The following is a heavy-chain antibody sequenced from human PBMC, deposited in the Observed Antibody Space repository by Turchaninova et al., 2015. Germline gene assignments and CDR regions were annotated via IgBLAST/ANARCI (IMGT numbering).Heavy chain of an antibody. V-gene: IGHV4-59*01. CDR2: IYYTGNT. J-gene: IGHJ5*02. CDR3: ARTMVRGAPPSYWFDP. D-gene: IGHD3-10*01. Sequence: QVQLQESGPGLVKPSETLSLTCPFPGGSISIYSWSWIRQPPGKGLEWIGYIYYTGNTNYTPSLKSRVTISVDTSKSQFSLKLSSVTAADTAVYYCARTMVRGAPPSYWFDPWGQGILVTVSS. CDR1: GGSISIYS.